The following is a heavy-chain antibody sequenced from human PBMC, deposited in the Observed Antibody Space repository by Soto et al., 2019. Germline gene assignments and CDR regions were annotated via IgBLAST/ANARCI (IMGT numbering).Heavy chain of an antibody. CDR2: IIPIFGTT. CDR3: ARGLYCGGGCYSHFDY. CDR1: GGTFSNYP. J-gene: IGHJ4*02. D-gene: IGHD2-21*02. V-gene: IGHV1-69*01. Sequence: VQLVQSGAEVKKPGSSVKVSCKASGGTFSNYPFIWVRQAPGQGLDWMGGIIPIFGTTDYGQRFQGRVTITADESTNTASMELSSLRSDDTAVYYCARGLYCGGGCYSHFDYWGQGTLVTVCS.